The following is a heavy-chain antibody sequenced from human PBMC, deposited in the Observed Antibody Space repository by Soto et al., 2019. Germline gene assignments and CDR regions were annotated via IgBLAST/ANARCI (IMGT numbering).Heavy chain of an antibody. D-gene: IGHD6-13*01. CDR1: GGSISISNNY. Sequence: PSETLSLTCSVSGGSISISNNYWGWIRQSPGKGLEWTGSISYSGSTYYNPSLKTRLTMSVDTSNNQFSLRLSSVTAADTAVYYCVRGIDSSFDYWGQGTLVTVSS. CDR2: ISYSGST. CDR3: VRGIDSSFDY. V-gene: IGHV4-39*02. J-gene: IGHJ4*02.